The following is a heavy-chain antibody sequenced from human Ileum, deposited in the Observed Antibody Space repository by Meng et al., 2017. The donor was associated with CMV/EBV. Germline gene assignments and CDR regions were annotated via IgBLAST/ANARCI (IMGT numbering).Heavy chain of an antibody. V-gene: IGHV3-48*03. J-gene: IGHJ3*01. CDR3: ARYTTSYAFDV. Sequence: GESLKISCAASGFIFSNYEMTWVRQAPGKGLEWVSLLSSSGRNIYYADSVKGRFTISRDIASNSLHLQMSSLRVEDTAVYFCARYTTSYAFDVWGQGTLVTVSS. CDR1: GFIFSNYE. CDR2: LSSSGRNI. D-gene: IGHD2-2*02.